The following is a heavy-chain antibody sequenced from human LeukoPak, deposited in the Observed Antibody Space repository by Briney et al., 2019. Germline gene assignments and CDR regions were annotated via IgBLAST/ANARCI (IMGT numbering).Heavy chain of an antibody. D-gene: IGHD2-2*01. J-gene: IGHJ4*02. Sequence: SVKVSCKASGGTFGSYAISWVRQAPGQGLEWMGGIIPIFGTANYAQKFQGRVTITTDESTSTAYMELSSLRSEDTAVYSCAKGGGYCSSTSCPLDYWGQGTLVTVSS. CDR3: AKGGGYCSSTSCPLDY. CDR2: IIPIFGTA. V-gene: IGHV1-69*05. CDR1: GGTFGSYA.